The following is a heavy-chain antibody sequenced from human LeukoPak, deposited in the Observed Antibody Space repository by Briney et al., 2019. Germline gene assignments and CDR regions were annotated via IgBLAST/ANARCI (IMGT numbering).Heavy chain of an antibody. V-gene: IGHV4-4*07. J-gene: IGHJ3*02. CDR2: IYTSGST. D-gene: IGHD2-2*02. CDR3: AISRCYNCAFDI. CDR1: GGSISSYY. Sequence: PSETLSLTCTVSGGSISSYYWSWIRQPAGKGLEWSGRIYTSGSTNYNPSLKSRVTLSVDTSKNQISLNLTSVTAADTAVYYCAISRCYNCAFDIWGRGTMVTVSS.